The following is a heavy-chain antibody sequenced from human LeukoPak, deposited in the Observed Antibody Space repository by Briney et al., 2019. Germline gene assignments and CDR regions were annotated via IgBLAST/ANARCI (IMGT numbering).Heavy chain of an antibody. V-gene: IGHV1-2*02. Sequence: ASVKVSCKASGYTFTGYYMHWVRQAPGQGLEWMGWINPNSGGTNYAQKFQGRVTMTRDTSIGTAYMELSRLRSDDTAVYYCARAPDFWSGYYYYWGQGTLVTVSS. CDR3: ARAPDFWSGYYYY. CDR2: INPNSGGT. D-gene: IGHD3-3*01. CDR1: GYTFTGYY. J-gene: IGHJ4*02.